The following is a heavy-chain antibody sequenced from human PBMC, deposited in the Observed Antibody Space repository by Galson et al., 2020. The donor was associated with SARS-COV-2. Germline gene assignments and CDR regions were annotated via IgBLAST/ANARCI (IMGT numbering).Heavy chain of an antibody. CDR2: IIPMFGTA. CDR1: GGTFSSYA. Sequence: ASVKVSCKASGGTFSSYAFSWVRQAPGQGLEWMGKIIPMFGTANYAQNFQGRVTITADTSTSTAFMELSSLRSEDTAVYYCAREEPRDSDSAGYVDFWGQGTPVTVSS. J-gene: IGHJ4*02. D-gene: IGHD3-22*01. CDR3: AREEPRDSDSAGYVDF. V-gene: IGHV1-69*06.